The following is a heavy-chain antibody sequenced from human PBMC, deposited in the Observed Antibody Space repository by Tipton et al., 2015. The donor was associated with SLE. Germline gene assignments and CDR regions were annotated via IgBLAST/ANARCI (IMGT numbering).Heavy chain of an antibody. CDR1: GGSISSYY. V-gene: IGHV4-4*07. CDR3: ASGTLEWSHEPDY. Sequence: TLSLTCTVSGGSISSYYWSWIRQPPGKGLEWIGRLYTSGSTNYNPSLKSRVTISVDTSKNQFSLKLSSVTAADTAMFYCASGTLEWSHEPDYWGQGTLVTVSS. D-gene: IGHD3-3*01. J-gene: IGHJ4*02. CDR2: LYTSGST.